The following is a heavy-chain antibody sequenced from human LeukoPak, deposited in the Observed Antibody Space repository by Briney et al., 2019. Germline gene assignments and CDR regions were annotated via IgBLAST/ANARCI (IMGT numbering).Heavy chain of an antibody. CDR1: GFTFSSYA. CDR3: ARGGSKY. CDR2: ISYDGSNK. J-gene: IGHJ4*02. V-gene: IGHV3-30-3*01. Sequence: GGSLRLSCAASGFTFSSYAMHWVRQAPGKGLEWVAVISYDGSNKYYADSVKGRFTISRDNAKNSLYLQMNSLRAEDMAVYYCARGGSKYWGQGTLVTVSS.